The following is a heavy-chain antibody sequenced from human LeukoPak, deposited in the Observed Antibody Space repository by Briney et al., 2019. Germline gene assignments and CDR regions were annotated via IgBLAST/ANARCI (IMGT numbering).Heavy chain of an antibody. CDR3: ARGVLRYFDWLTSPPYF. D-gene: IGHD3-9*01. V-gene: IGHV3-20*04. J-gene: IGHJ6*04. CDR2: INWNGGST. CDR1: GFTFDDYG. Sequence: GGSLRLSCAASGFTFDDYGMSWVRQAPEKGLEWVSGINWNGGSTGYADSVKGRFTISRDNAKNSLYLQMNSLRAEDTALYYCARGVLRYFDWLTSPPYFWGKGTTVTVSS.